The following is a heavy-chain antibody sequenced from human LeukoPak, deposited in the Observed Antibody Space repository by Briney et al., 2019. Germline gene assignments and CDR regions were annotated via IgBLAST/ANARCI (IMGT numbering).Heavy chain of an antibody. J-gene: IGHJ3*02. D-gene: IGHD3-10*01. V-gene: IGHV4-39*01. CDR3: ATGGVVRGLRHDAFDI. CDR2: IYYSGST. Sequence: PSETLSLTCTVSGGSISSSSYYWGWLRQPPGKGLEWIGSIYYSGSTYANPSLKSRVTISVDTSENQFSLKPSSVTAADTAVDYSATGGVVRGLRHDAFDIWGQGTMVTVSS. CDR1: GGSISSSSYY.